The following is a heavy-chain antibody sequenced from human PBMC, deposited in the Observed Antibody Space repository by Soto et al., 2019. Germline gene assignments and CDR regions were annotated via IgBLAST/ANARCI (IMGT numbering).Heavy chain of an antibody. J-gene: IGHJ4*02. V-gene: IGHV4-34*01. D-gene: IGHD3-22*01. Sequence: ETLSLTCAVYGGSFSGYYWTWIRQPPGTGLEWIGEINHSGSTNYNPSLKSRVTISVDTSKNQFSLKLSSVTAADTAVYYCARGSLFSPSPYDSSGYYDDYWGQGTLVTVSS. CDR2: INHSGST. CDR3: ARGSLFSPSPYDSSGYYDDY. CDR1: GGSFSGYY.